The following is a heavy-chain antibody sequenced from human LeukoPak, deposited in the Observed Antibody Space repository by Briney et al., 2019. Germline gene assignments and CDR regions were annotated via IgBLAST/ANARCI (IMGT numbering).Heavy chain of an antibody. J-gene: IGHJ4*02. CDR2: ISHDGSKR. V-gene: IGHV3-30*04. CDR3: ARTGDPLYYYGSGSYPKPGGPPDY. CDR1: KFTFSTYT. Sequence: GGSLRLSCAASKFTFSTYTLHWVRQAPGKGLKWVAVISHDGSKRYYADSVKGRFTISRDNSENTLYLQMNSLRPEDTAVYYCARTGDPLYYYGSGSYPKPGGPPDYWGQGTLVTVSS. D-gene: IGHD3-10*01.